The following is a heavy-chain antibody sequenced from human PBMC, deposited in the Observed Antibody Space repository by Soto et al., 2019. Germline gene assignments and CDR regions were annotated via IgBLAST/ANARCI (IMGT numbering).Heavy chain of an antibody. CDR3: ARGITMTGAVQGDAPGKDFFDS. J-gene: IGHJ4*02. CDR2: INHSGST. CDR1: GGSFSGYY. D-gene: IGHD3-22*01. Sequence: QVQLQQWGARLLKPSDTLSLTCAVYGGSFSGYYWTWIRQSPGKGVEWIGGINHSGSTNLNPSLQTRVIISVDTSKNQFSLRLRSLTAADTAFYYCARGITMTGAVQGDAPGKDFFDSWGQGTLVTVSS. V-gene: IGHV4-34*02.